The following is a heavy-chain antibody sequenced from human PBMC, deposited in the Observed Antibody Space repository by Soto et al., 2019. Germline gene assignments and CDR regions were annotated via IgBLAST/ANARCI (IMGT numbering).Heavy chain of an antibody. CDR3: TTGGLVYARFDY. Sequence: VQLVESGGGLVKPGGSLRLSCAASGFTFSDAWMNWVRQAPGKGLQWVGRIYTKTEGGTTDYAAPGKGRFTISRDDSKNMVYLQMNSLKAEDADVYYCTTGGLVYARFDYWGQGTLVTVSS. D-gene: IGHD2-8*01. CDR2: IYTKTEGGTT. V-gene: IGHV3-15*01. CDR1: GFTFSDAW. J-gene: IGHJ4*02.